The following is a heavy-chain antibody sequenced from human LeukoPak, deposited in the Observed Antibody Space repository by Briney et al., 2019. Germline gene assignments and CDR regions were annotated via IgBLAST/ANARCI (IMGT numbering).Heavy chain of an antibody. CDR3: AKAKGDYGGPDGFDI. D-gene: IGHD4-23*01. CDR2: ISGSVGST. Sequence: GGSLRLSCAASGFTFSSFAMSWVRQAPGKGLEWVSAISGSVGSTYYADSVKGRFTISRDNSKNTLYVQMKSLRAEDMAVYYCAKAKGDYGGPDGFDIWGQGTMVTVSS. V-gene: IGHV3-23*01. CDR1: GFTFSSFA. J-gene: IGHJ3*02.